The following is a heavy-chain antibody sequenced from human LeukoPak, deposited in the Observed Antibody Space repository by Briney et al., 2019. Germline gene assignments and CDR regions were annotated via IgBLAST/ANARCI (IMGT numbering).Heavy chain of an antibody. CDR3: ARAARNVCSSTSCTDAFDI. CDR2: INHSGST. V-gene: IGHV4-34*01. J-gene: IGHJ3*02. CDR1: GGSFSGYY. Sequence: SETLSLTCAVYGGSFSGYYWSWIRQPPGKGLEWIGEINHSGSTNYNPSLKSRVTISVDTSKNQFSLKLSSVTAADTAVYYCARAARNVCSSTSCTDAFDIWAKGQWSPSLQ. D-gene: IGHD2-2*01.